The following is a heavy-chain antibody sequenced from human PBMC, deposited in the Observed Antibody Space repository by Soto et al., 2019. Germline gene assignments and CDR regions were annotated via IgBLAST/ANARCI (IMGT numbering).Heavy chain of an antibody. Sequence: VASVKVSCKASGYTLSSYDVNWVRQATGQGLEWMGWMNANSGNTGYAQKFQGRVTMTRNTSITTAYMELTSLSVEDTAIYYCAKRPACPNPGCHVQGHHYFDYWGQGTLVTVSS. D-gene: IGHD2-2*01. CDR3: AKRPACPNPGCHVQGHHYFDY. CDR1: GYTLSSYD. V-gene: IGHV1-8*02. CDR2: MNANSGNT. J-gene: IGHJ4*02.